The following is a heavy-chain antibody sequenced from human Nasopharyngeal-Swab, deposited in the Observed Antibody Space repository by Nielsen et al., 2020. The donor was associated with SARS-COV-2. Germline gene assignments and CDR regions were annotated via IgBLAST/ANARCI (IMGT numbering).Heavy chain of an antibody. D-gene: IGHD3-22*01. Sequence: SETLSLTCTVSGGSISSYYWSWIRQPPGKGLEWIGYIYYSGSTNYNPSLKSRVTISVDTSKNQFSLKLSSVTAADTAVYYCARVFDYYDSSGYYIRYYYYYMDVWGKGTTVTVLL. V-gene: IGHV4-59*01. CDR3: ARVFDYYDSSGYYIRYYYYYMDV. CDR2: IYYSGST. CDR1: GGSISSYY. J-gene: IGHJ6*03.